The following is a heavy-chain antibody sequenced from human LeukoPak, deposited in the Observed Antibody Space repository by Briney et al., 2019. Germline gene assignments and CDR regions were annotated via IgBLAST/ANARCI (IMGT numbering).Heavy chain of an antibody. J-gene: IGHJ5*02. Sequence: PSETLSLTCTVSGYSVSSAYYWGWIRQPPGKGLEWIGNLYQSGSPYYNPSLKSRVTISLDTSKNQFSLKLSSVTAADTAVYYCAGPKMYDFWSGPPRAWGQGTMVTVSS. D-gene: IGHD3-3*01. CDR3: AGPKMYDFWSGPPRA. CDR2: LYQSGSP. CDR1: GYSVSSAYY. V-gene: IGHV4-38-2*02.